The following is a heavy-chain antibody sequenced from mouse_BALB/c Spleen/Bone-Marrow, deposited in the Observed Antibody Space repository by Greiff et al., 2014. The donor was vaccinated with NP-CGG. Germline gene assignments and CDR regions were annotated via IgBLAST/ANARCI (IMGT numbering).Heavy chain of an antibody. CDR2: IAPGTGTT. V-gene: IGHV1S41*01. D-gene: IGHD2-3*01. J-gene: IGHJ4*01. CDR1: GYTFTNFW. Sequence: DLVKPGASVKLSCKASGYTFTNFWINWIKQRPGQGLEWIGRIAPGTGTTYYNEMFKGKASLTVDTSSSTAYIQLSSLSSEDFAVYFCARYDYAMDYWGQGTSVTVSS. CDR3: ARYDYAMDY.